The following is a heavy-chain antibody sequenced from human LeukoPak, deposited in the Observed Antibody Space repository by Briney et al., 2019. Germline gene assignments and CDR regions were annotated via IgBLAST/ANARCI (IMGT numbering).Heavy chain of an antibody. CDR3: ARDRLYYYYMDV. CDR2: ISSSSSYI. Sequence: GGSLRLSCAASGFTFSSYSMNWVRQAPGKGLEWVSSISSSSSYIYYADSVKGRFTISRDNAKNSLYLQMNSLRAEDTAVYYCARDRLYYYYMDVWGKGTTATVSS. D-gene: IGHD6-25*01. CDR1: GFTFSSYS. V-gene: IGHV3-21*01. J-gene: IGHJ6*03.